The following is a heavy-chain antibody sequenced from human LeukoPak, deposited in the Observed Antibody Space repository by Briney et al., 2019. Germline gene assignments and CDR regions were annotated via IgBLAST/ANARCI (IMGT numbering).Heavy chain of an antibody. Sequence: GGSLRLSCAASGFTFSSYAMHWVRQAPGKGLEWVAVISYDGSNKYYADSVKGRFTISRDNSKNTLYLQKNSLRAEDTAVYYCATHTAMDDYFDYWGQGTLVTVSS. CDR3: ATHTAMDDYFDY. CDR1: GFTFSSYA. CDR2: ISYDGSNK. D-gene: IGHD5-18*01. V-gene: IGHV3-30-3*01. J-gene: IGHJ4*02.